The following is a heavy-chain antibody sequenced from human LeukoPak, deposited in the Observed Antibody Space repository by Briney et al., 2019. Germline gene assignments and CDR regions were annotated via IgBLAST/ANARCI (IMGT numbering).Heavy chain of an antibody. J-gene: IGHJ3*02. CDR2: ISGSGQSI. V-gene: IGHV3-23*01. Sequence: GGTLRLSCAGSGFTFSDYGMNWVRQAPGKGLEWVSVISGSGQSIHYADSVKGRFTISRDNSKNTVYLQMNSLRAEDTALYYCAKDGGSYFVTDPFDIWGQGTMVTVSS. CDR1: GFTFSDYG. CDR3: AKDGGSYFVTDPFDI. D-gene: IGHD3-16*01.